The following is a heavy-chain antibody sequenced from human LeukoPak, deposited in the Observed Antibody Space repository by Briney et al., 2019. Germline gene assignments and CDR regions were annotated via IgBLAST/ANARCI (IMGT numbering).Heavy chain of an antibody. J-gene: IGHJ4*02. CDR1: GGTFSSYA. D-gene: IGHD6-19*01. Sequence: ASVKVSCKASGGTFSSYAISWVRQAPGQGLEWMGGIIPIFGTANYAQKFQGRATITADESTSTAYMELSSLRSEDTAVYYCAREGYSSGDFDYWGQGTLVTVSS. CDR2: IIPIFGTA. V-gene: IGHV1-69*13. CDR3: AREGYSSGDFDY.